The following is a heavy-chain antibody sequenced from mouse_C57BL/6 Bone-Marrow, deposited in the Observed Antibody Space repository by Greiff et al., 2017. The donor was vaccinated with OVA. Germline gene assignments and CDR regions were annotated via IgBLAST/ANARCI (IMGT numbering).Heavy chain of an antibody. CDR3: ARDDGYYTAWFAY. V-gene: IGHV1-85*01. Sequence: VQVVESGPELVKPGASVKLSCKASGYTFTSYDINWVKQRPGQGLAWIGWIYPRDGSTKYNEKFKGKATLTVDTSSSTAYMELHSLTSEDSAVYFCARDDGYYTAWFAYWGQGTLVTVSA. J-gene: IGHJ3*01. D-gene: IGHD2-3*01. CDR1: GYTFTSYD. CDR2: IYPRDGST.